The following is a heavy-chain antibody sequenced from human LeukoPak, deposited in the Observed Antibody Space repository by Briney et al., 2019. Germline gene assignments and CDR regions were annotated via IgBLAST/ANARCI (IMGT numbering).Heavy chain of an antibody. D-gene: IGHD2-15*01. CDR1: GFTFTSSA. J-gene: IGHJ4*02. V-gene: IGHV1-58*01. Sequence: ASVKVSCKASGFTFTSSAVQWVRQARGQRLEWIGWIVVGSGNTNYAQKFQERVTITRDMSTSTAYMELSSLRSEDTAVYYCARSRYCSGGSCYPTMGYWGQGTLVTVSS. CDR2: IVVGSGNT. CDR3: ARSRYCSGGSCYPTMGY.